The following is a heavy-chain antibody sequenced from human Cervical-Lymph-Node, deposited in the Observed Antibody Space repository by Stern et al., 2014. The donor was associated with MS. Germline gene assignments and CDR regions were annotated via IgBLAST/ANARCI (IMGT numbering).Heavy chain of an antibody. CDR2: IYDRGSP. CDR1: GFTVSTSY. Sequence: VQLVQSGGGLVQPGGSLRLSCGGSGFTVSTSYMTLVRQAPGEGLEWVSCIYDRGSPYYAESVKGRFTVSRDISKNTLYLQMNSLRAEDTAVYYCAREVSGDFADAWLDPWGQGTLVTVTS. J-gene: IGHJ5*02. V-gene: IGHV3-66*02. D-gene: IGHD1-26*01. CDR3: AREVSGDFADAWLDP.